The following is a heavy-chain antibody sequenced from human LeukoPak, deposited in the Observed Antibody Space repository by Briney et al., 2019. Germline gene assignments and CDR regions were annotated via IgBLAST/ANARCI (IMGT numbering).Heavy chain of an antibody. CDR2: ISSSSNYI. CDR1: GFTFSSYS. J-gene: IGHJ6*03. CDR3: AREQVVVVPAAIISYYYYMDV. V-gene: IGHV3-21*01. D-gene: IGHD2-2*02. Sequence: GGSLRLSCAASGFTFSSYSMNWVRQAPGKGLEWVSSISSSSNYIYYADSVQGRFTLSRDNAKNSLYLQMNSLRAEDTAVYYCAREQVVVVPAAIISYYYYMDVWGLGTTVTVSS.